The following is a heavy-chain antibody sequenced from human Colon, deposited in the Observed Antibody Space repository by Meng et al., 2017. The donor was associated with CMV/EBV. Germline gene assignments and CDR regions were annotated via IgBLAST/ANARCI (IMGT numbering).Heavy chain of an antibody. Sequence: GSLRLSCTVSGDSISGYYWSWIRQPPGKGLEWIGYIYYSGTTNYSPSLKSRVIMSVDTSRNQFSLNLRSLTAADTAVYFCAKNGTEDGDAFVIWGQGTMVTVSS. CDR2: IYYSGTT. CDR1: GDSISGYY. J-gene: IGHJ3*02. CDR3: AKNGTEDGDAFVI. V-gene: IGHV4-59*01. D-gene: IGHD5-24*01.